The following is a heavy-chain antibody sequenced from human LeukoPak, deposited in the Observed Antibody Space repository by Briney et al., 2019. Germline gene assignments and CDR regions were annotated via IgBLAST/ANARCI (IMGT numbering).Heavy chain of an antibody. Sequence: GGSLRLSCAASGFTFSSYAMSWVRQAPGKGLEWVSAISGSGGSTYYADSVKGRFTISRDNSKNTLYLQMNSLRAEDTAVYYCAKDGDSNYFGNWFDPWGQGTLVTVSS. CDR1: GFTFSSYA. J-gene: IGHJ5*02. CDR3: AKDGDSNYFGNWFDP. D-gene: IGHD4-11*01. V-gene: IGHV3-23*01. CDR2: ISGSGGST.